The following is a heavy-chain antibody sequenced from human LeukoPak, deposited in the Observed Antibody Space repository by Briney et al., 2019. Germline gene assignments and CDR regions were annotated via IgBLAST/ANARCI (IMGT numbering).Heavy chain of an antibody. CDR3: ARDSISSSWYERDYYFDY. V-gene: IGHV3-66*01. CDR2: IYSGGST. Sequence: GGSLRLSCAASGFTVSSNYMSWVRQAPGKGLEWVSVIYSGGSTYYADSVKGRFTISRDSSKNTLHLQMNSLRTEDTAVYYCARDSISSSWYERDYYFDYWGQGTLVTVSS. J-gene: IGHJ4*02. D-gene: IGHD6-13*01. CDR1: GFTVSSNY.